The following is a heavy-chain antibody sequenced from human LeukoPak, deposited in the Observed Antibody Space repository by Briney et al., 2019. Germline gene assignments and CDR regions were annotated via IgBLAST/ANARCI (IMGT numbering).Heavy chain of an antibody. D-gene: IGHD3/OR15-3a*01. J-gene: IGHJ4*02. CDR3: AGKDYYFDY. CDR2: ISYDGSNK. Sequence: HPGGSLRLSCAASGFTFSSYDMHWVRQAPGKGLEWVAVISYDGSNKYYADSVKGRFTISRDNSKNTLYLQMNSLRAEDTAVYYCAGKDYYFDYWGQGTLVTVSS. V-gene: IGHV3-30*03. CDR1: GFTFSSYD.